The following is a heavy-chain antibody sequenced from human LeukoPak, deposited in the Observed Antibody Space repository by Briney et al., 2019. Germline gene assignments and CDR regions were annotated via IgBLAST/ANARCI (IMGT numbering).Heavy chain of an antibody. D-gene: IGHD4-17*01. CDR3: ARGDYGDFRVFYTLFDY. V-gene: IGHV5-51*01. CDR1: GYTFTNYW. J-gene: IGHJ4*02. Sequence: GESLKISCKGSGYTFTNYWIGWVRQMPGKGLEWMGIMYPGDSDTGYSPSFQGQVTISADKSISTAYLQWSSLKASDTAMYYCARGDYGDFRVFYTLFDYWGQGTLVTVSS. CDR2: MYPGDSDT.